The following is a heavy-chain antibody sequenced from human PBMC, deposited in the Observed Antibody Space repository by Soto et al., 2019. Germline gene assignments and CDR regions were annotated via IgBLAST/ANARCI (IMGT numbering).Heavy chain of an antibody. V-gene: IGHV1-69*12. CDR2: IIPIFGTA. Sequence: QVQLVQSGAEVKKRGSSMKVSCKASGGTFSSYAISWVRQAPGQGLEWMGGIIPIFGTANYAQKFQGRVTITADESTSTAYMELSSLRSEDTAVYYSARAPDGYSYGYRFYVYWGQGTLVTVSS. CDR3: ARAPDGYSYGYRFYVY. D-gene: IGHD5-18*01. J-gene: IGHJ4*02. CDR1: GGTFSSYA.